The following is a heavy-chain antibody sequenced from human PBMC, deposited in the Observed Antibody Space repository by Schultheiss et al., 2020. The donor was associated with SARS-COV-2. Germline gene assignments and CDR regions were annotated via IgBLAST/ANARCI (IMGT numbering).Heavy chain of an antibody. V-gene: IGHV4-34*01. CDR2: IYYSGST. D-gene: IGHD6-6*01. CDR3: ARGILKLYYFDY. J-gene: IGHJ4*02. CDR1: GGSFSGYY. Sequence: SETLSLTCAVYGGSFSGYYWSWIRQPPGKGLEWIGHIYYSGSTNYNPSLKIRVTISVDTSKNQFSLKLSSVTAADTAVYYCARGILKLYYFDYWGQGTLVTVS.